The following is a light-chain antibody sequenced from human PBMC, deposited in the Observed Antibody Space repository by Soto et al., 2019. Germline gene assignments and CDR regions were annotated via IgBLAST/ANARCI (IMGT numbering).Light chain of an antibody. J-gene: IGKJ2*01. CDR1: QSVSSFY. CDR2: GAS. V-gene: IGKV3-20*01. Sequence: EIVLTQSPGTLSLSPGERATLSCRASQSVSSFYLAWYHQRPGQAPRLLIYGASSRATGIPDRFSGSGSGTDFTLTISRLEPEDFVVYYCQHYGSSRLYTFGQGTKLEI. CDR3: QHYGSSRLYT.